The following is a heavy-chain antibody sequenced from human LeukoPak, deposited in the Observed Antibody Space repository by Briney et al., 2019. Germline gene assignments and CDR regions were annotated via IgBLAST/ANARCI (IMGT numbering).Heavy chain of an antibody. CDR1: GFTFSDYG. J-gene: IGHJ6*03. V-gene: IGHV3-23*01. CDR3: AKQGRDWLRDYYYYMDV. CDR2: LSGRGGST. Sequence: GGSLRLSCAASGFTFSDYGISWVRQAPGKGLEWVSTLSGRGGSTFYADSVKGRFTISRDNSRNTLYLQMNSLRAEDKAVYYCAKQGRDWLRDYYYYMDVWGKGTTVTISS. D-gene: IGHD3-9*01.